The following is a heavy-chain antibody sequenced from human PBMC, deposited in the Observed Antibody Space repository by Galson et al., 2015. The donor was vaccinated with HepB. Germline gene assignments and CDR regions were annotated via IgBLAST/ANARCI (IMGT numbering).Heavy chain of an antibody. V-gene: IGHV3-48*02. CDR3: ARDRGPRIFGVATPRMDV. CDR2: IGSTGTTI. J-gene: IGHJ6*02. D-gene: IGHD3-3*01. Sequence: SLRLSCAASGFTLSAYSMNWIRQAPGKGLEWVSYIGSTGTTIYYGDSVKGRFTISRDNAKNSLYLQMNSLRDDDAAVYYCARDRGPRIFGVATPRMDVWGQGTAVIASS. CDR1: GFTLSAYS.